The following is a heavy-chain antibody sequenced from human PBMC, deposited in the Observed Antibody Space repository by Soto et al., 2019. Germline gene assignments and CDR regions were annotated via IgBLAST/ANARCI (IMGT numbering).Heavy chain of an antibody. D-gene: IGHD3-3*01. CDR3: ARGGYDFWIGYYYFDY. Sequence: QVQLVQSGAEVKKPGASVKVSCKASGYTFTSYDINWVRQGTGQGLEWMGWMNPNSGNAGYAQKFQGRVTMTRNTSISTAYMELSSLRSEDTAAYYCARGGYDFWIGYYYFDYWGQGTLVTVSS. V-gene: IGHV1-8*01. CDR1: GYTFTSYD. J-gene: IGHJ4*02. CDR2: MNPNSGNA.